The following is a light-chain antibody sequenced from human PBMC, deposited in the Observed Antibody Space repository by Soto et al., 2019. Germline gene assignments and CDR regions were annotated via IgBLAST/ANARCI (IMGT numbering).Light chain of an antibody. J-gene: IGKJ3*01. V-gene: IGKV3-15*01. CDR2: GAS. CDR3: RQYNNWPSFT. Sequence: EIVMTQSPAALSVSPGERATLSCRASQNVSSNLAWYQQKPGQAPRLLIYGASTRATGIPVRFSGSGSGTEFTLTISSLQSEDFAVYYCRQYNNWPSFTFGPGTKVDIK. CDR1: QNVSSN.